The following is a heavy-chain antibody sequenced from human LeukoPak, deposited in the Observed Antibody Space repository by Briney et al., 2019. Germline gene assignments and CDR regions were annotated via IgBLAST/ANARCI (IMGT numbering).Heavy chain of an antibody. CDR1: GYSFTTYW. J-gene: IGHJ4*02. D-gene: IGHD2-15*01. Sequence: GESLKISCKGSGYSFTTYWLGWVRQAPGKGLEWVSAISGSGGSTYYADSVKGRFTISRDNSKNTLYLQMNSLRAEDTAVYYCAKDPEDIVVVVAATGFDYWGQGTLVTVSS. V-gene: IGHV3-23*01. CDR3: AKDPEDIVVVVAATGFDY. CDR2: ISGSGGST.